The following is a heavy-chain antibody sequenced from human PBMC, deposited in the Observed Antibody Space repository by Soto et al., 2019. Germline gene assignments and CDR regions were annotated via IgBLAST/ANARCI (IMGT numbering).Heavy chain of an antibody. D-gene: IGHD1-1*01. V-gene: IGHV3-30-3*01. Sequence: QVQLVESGGGVVQPGRSLRLSCAASGFTFSSYAMHWVRQAPGKGLEWVAVISYDGSNKYYADSVKGRFTISRDNSKNTLYLQMNSLRVEDTAVYYCARDRENWHEAFAIWGQGTMVTVSS. CDR3: ARDRENWHEAFAI. CDR2: ISYDGSNK. J-gene: IGHJ3*02. CDR1: GFTFSSYA.